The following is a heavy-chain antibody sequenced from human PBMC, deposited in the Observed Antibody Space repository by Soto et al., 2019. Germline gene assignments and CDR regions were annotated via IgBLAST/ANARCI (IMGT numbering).Heavy chain of an antibody. CDR1: GGTFSSYA. Sequence: QVQLVQSGAEVKKPGSSVKVSCKASGGTFSSYAISWVRQAPGQGLEWMGGIIPIFGTANYAQKFQGRVTINADESTSTDYMELRSLRSEDTAVYYCAREANYYDSSGEWFDPWGQGTLVTVSS. D-gene: IGHD3-22*01. CDR2: IIPIFGTA. V-gene: IGHV1-69*01. J-gene: IGHJ5*02. CDR3: AREANYYDSSGEWFDP.